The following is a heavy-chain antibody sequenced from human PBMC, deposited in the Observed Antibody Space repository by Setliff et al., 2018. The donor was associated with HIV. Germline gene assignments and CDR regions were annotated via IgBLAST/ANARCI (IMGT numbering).Heavy chain of an antibody. CDR2: VDHKGVA. D-gene: IGHD2-21*01. J-gene: IGHJ4*02. CDR1: GGAFSGYY. V-gene: IGHV4-34*01. Sequence: SETLSLTCAVYGGAFSGYYWTWIRQSPGRGLDWIGEVDHKGVANYSPSLMRRATISADTSKNQFSLRLSSVTAADTALYFCTRAQIAAPRPFDYWGQGTLVTVSS. CDR3: TRAQIAAPRPFDY.